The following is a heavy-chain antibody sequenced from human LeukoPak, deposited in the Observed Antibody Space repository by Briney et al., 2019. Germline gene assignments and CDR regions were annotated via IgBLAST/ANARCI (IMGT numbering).Heavy chain of an antibody. CDR1: GGSISSGDYY. CDR2: IYYSGST. V-gene: IGHV4-30-4*01. J-gene: IGHJ4*02. D-gene: IGHD4-23*01. Sequence: SQTLSLTCTVSGGSISSGDYYWSWIRQPPGKGLEWVGYIYYSGSTYYNPSLKSRVTISVDTSKNQFSLKLSSVTAADTAVYYCARHKTTVVTPDYWGQGTLVTVSS. CDR3: ARHKTTVVTPDY.